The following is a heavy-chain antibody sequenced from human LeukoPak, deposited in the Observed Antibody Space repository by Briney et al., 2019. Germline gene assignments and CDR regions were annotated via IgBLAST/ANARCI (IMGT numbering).Heavy chain of an antibody. Sequence: SETLSLTCTVSGGSISNYFWSWVRQAPGKGLECIGYIHDTGGTKYNPSLERGGTILIEETKQYSLSMRYGTAADTAVYYCARLLRWSEDGFPIWGQGTIVAIPS. D-gene: IGHD2-15*01. CDR2: IHDTGGT. CDR1: GGSISNYF. CDR3: ARLLRWSEDGFPI. J-gene: IGHJ3*02. V-gene: IGHV4-59*08.